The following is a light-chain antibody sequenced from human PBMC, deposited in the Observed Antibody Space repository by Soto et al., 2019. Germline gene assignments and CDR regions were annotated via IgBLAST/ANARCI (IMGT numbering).Light chain of an antibody. CDR2: GAS. V-gene: IGKV3-20*01. CDR1: QSVRSSY. Sequence: EIVLTQSPGTLSLSPGERATLSCRASQSVRSSYLAWYQQKPGQAPRLLIYGASSRATGIPDRFSGSGSGTDFTLTLSRLEPDDFAVYYCQQYDSSPPTFGRGTKVEIK. CDR3: QQYDSSPPT. J-gene: IGKJ4*01.